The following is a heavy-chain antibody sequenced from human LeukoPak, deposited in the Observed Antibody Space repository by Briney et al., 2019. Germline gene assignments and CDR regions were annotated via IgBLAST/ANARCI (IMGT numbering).Heavy chain of an antibody. J-gene: IGHJ4*02. V-gene: IGHV3-66*01. D-gene: IGHD1/OR15-1a*01. CDR2: MYSDSRT. CDR3: ARSNCNSCYLGVWYYFDY. CDR1: GITVSSNY. Sequence: GGSLRLSCAASGITVSSNYMSWVRQAPGKGLERVSVMYSDSRTYYADSVKGRFTISRDNSKNTLYLEMNSLRAEDTAVYYCARSNCNSCYLGVWYYFDYWGQGALVTVSS.